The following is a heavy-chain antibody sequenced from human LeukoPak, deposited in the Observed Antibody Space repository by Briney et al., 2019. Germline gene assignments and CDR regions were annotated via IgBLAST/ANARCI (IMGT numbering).Heavy chain of an antibody. V-gene: IGHV1-46*01. Sequence: ASVKVSCKASGYTFTSYYMHWVRQAPGQGLEWMGIINPSGGSTSYAQKFQGRVTMTRDTSTSTVYMELSSLRSEDTAVYYCARVHIVGATMRPDDAFDIWGQGTMVTVPS. CDR1: GYTFTSYY. D-gene: IGHD1-26*01. CDR3: ARVHIVGATMRPDDAFDI. CDR2: INPSGGST. J-gene: IGHJ3*02.